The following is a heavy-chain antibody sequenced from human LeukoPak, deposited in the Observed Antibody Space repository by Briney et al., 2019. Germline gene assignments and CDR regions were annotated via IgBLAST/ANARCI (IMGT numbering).Heavy chain of an antibody. CDR3: ARGAYYDFWSGEAYYYYMDV. CDR1: GFTFSDYY. CDR2: ISSSGSTI. V-gene: IGHV3-11*01. J-gene: IGHJ6*03. Sequence: GGSLRLSCAASGFTFSDYYMSWIRQAPGKGLEWVSYISSSGSTIYYADSVKGRFTISRDNAKNSLYLQMNSLRAEDTAVYYCARGAYYDFWSGEAYYYYMDVWGKGTTVTVS. D-gene: IGHD3-3*01.